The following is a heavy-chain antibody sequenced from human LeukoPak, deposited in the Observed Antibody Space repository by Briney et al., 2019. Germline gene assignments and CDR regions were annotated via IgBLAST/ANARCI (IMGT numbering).Heavy chain of an antibody. Sequence: GGSLRLSCAASGFTFSSYSMNWVRQAPGKGLEWVSSISSSSSYIYYADSVKGRFTISRDNAKNSLYLQMNSLRAEDTAVYYCARDPSYYYDSSGYYYFDYWGQGTLVTVSS. CDR2: ISSSSSYI. D-gene: IGHD3-22*01. J-gene: IGHJ4*02. CDR3: ARDPSYYYDSSGYYYFDY. CDR1: GFTFSSYS. V-gene: IGHV3-21*01.